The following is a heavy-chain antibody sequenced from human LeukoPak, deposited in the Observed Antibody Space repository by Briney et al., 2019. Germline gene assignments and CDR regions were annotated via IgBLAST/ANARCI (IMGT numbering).Heavy chain of an antibody. CDR1: GYSFTSYW. CDR2: IYPGDSDT. CDR3: ARSTSGWYNGFDY. J-gene: IGHJ4*02. D-gene: IGHD6-19*01. V-gene: IGHV5-51*01. Sequence: ESLKISCTGSGYSFTSYWIGWVRQMPGKGLEWMGIIYPGDSDTRYSPSFQGQVTISAAKSISTAYLQWNSLKASDTAMYYCARSTSGWYNGFDYWGQGTLVTVSS.